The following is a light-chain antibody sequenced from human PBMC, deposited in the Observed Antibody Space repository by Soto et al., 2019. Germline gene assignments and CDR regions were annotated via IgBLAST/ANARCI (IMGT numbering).Light chain of an antibody. CDR3: QQYPAYSIT. CDR2: KAS. J-gene: IGKJ5*01. Sequence: DIQMTQSPSALSASVGDRVTITCRASQNIDSYLAWYQQKPGKAPKVLIYKASTLASGVPSRFIGSGSGTEFTLTISSLQPDDFATYCCQQYPAYSITFGQGTRLEI. CDR1: QNIDSY. V-gene: IGKV1-5*03.